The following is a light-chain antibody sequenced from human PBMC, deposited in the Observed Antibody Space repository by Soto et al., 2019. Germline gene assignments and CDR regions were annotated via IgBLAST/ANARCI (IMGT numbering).Light chain of an antibody. CDR2: EVS. V-gene: IGLV2-14*01. CDR1: SSDVGTYNY. J-gene: IGLJ1*01. Sequence: QSALTQPASVSGSPGQSITISCTVTSSDVGTYNYVSWYQHHPGKAPKLIIYEVSNRPSGVSNRFSGSKPGSTASLTISGLQAEDEADYHCTSYTRDTALVFGTGTKVTVL. CDR3: TSYTRDTALV.